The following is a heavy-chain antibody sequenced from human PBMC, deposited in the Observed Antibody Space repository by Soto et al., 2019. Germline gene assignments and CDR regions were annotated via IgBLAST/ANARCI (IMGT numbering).Heavy chain of an antibody. CDR1: GFTFSSFA. CDR3: AKNYCFDR. J-gene: IGHJ4*02. V-gene: IGHV3-23*01. CDR2: IGVTGST. Sequence: PGGSLRLSCAASGFTFSSFAMSWARQAPGKGLEWVSSIGVTGSTYYDDSVRGRLTISRDNSKNTLYLQMDSLRAEDTAVYYCAKNYCFDRWGKGTPVTVSS.